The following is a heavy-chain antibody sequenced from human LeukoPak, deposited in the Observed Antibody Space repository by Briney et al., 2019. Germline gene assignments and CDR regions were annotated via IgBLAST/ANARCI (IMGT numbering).Heavy chain of an antibody. CDR1: GVSVSSGGYY. CDR3: ARETLGSIPSYFQH. CDR2: IYYSGNT. J-gene: IGHJ1*01. V-gene: IGHV4-31*03. Sequence: PSETLSLTCTVSGVSVSSGGYYWSWIRQHPGKGLEWIGYIYYSGNTYYNPSLKSRVTISLDTSKNEFSLKLNSVTAADTAVYYCARETLGSIPSYFQHWGQGILVTVSS. D-gene: IGHD3-16*01.